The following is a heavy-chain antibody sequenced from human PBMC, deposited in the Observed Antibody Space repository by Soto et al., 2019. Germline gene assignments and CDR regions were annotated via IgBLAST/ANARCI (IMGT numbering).Heavy chain of an antibody. V-gene: IGHV1-2*02. CDR3: ARTKGDYYDSSGSLDY. Sequence: ASVKVSCKASGYTFTGYYMHWVRQAPGQGLEWMGWINPNSGGTNYAQKFQGRVTMTRDTSISTAYMELSRLKSDDTAVYYCARTKGDYYDSSGSLDYWGQGTLVTVSS. CDR1: GYTFTGYY. CDR2: INPNSGGT. J-gene: IGHJ4*02. D-gene: IGHD3-22*01.